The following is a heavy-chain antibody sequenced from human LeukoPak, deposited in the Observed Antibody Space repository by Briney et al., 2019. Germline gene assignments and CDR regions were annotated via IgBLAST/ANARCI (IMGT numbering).Heavy chain of an antibody. D-gene: IGHD4/OR15-4a*01. Sequence: GGSLRLSCAASGFTFNRYSMNWVRQAPGKGLERISYITSSNSTAHYADSVKGRFTISRDYAGNSLFLQMSSLRAEDTAVYYCARGAYGDWYFDLWGRGTLVTVSS. CDR1: GFTFNRYS. J-gene: IGHJ2*01. V-gene: IGHV3-48*04. CDR3: ARGAYGDWYFDL. CDR2: ITSSNSTA.